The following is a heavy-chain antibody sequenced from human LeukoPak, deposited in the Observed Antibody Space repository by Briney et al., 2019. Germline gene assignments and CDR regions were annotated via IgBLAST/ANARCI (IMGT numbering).Heavy chain of an antibody. D-gene: IGHD6-19*01. CDR2: ISSSGSTI. J-gene: IGHJ4*02. CDR3: ARGSSGWYTPLLFDY. V-gene: IGHV3-48*03. CDR1: GFTFSSYE. Sequence: GGSLRLSCAASGFTFSSYEVNWVRQAPGKGLEWVSYISSSGSTIYYADSVKGRFTISRDNAKNSLYLQMNSLRAEDTAVYYCARGSSGWYTPLLFDYWGQGTLVTVSS.